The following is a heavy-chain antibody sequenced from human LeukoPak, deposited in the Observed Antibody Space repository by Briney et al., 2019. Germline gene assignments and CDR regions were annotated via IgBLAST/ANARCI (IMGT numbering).Heavy chain of an antibody. J-gene: IGHJ4*02. CDR2: INHSGST. V-gene: IGHV4-34*01. CDR1: GGSFSGYY. CDR3: ARKGRDGYNYYFDY. Sequence: SETLSLTCAVYGGSFSGYYWSWIRLPPGKGLEWIGEINHSGSTNYNPSLKSRVTISVDTSKNQFSLKLSSVTAADMAVYYCARKGRDGYNYYFDYWGQGTLVTVSS. D-gene: IGHD5-24*01.